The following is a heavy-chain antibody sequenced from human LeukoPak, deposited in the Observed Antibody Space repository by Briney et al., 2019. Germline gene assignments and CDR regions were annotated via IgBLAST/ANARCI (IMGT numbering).Heavy chain of an antibody. Sequence: SETLSLTCTVSGDPICISYWSWIRQPPGKGLEWIGYIYYSGTTRYNPSLKSRVTISVDKSKNQFSLNLASVTAADTAVYYCERGPNYKFHYYYYLDVWGKGTTVTVSS. D-gene: IGHD1-7*01. J-gene: IGHJ6*03. CDR2: IYYSGTT. V-gene: IGHV4-59*01. CDR3: ERGPNYKFHYYYYLDV. CDR1: GDPICISY.